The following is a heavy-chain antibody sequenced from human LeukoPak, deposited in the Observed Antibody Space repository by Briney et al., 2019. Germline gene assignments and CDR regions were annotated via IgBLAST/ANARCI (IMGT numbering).Heavy chain of an antibody. D-gene: IGHD5-24*01. CDR1: GFTFSNYA. Sequence: GGSLRLSCAASGFTFSNYAMHWVRQAPGKGLEWVAVISYDGSNKYYADSVKGRFTISRDNSKNTLYLQMNSLRAEDTAVCYCARETLDGYNRLDYWGQGTLVTVSS. J-gene: IGHJ4*02. CDR2: ISYDGSNK. V-gene: IGHV3-30-3*01. CDR3: ARETLDGYNRLDY.